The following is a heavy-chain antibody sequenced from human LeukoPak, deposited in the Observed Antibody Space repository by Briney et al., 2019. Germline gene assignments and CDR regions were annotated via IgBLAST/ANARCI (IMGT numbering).Heavy chain of an antibody. V-gene: IGHV4-34*01. D-gene: IGHD6-19*01. J-gene: IGHJ4*02. Sequence: SETLSLTCAVYGGSFSGYYWSWIRQPPGKGLEWIGEINHSGSTNYNPSLKSRVTISVDTSKNQFSLKLSSVTAADTAVYYCVRLERSGWSWRYFDYWGQGTLVTVSS. CDR2: INHSGST. CDR3: VRLERSGWSWRYFDY. CDR1: GGSFSGYY.